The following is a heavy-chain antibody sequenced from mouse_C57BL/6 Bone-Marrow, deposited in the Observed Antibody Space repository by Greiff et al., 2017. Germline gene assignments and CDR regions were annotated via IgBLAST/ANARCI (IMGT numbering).Heavy chain of an antibody. CDR3: ARGGSTMNDY. CDR2: ISDGGSYT. D-gene: IGHD2-4*01. CDR1: GFTFSSYA. J-gene: IGHJ2*01. V-gene: IGHV5-4*03. Sequence: EVKLMESGGGLVKPGGSLKLSCAASGFTFSSYAMSWVRQTPEKRLEWVATISDGGSYTYYPDNVKGRFTISRDNAKNNLYLQMSHLKSEDTAMYYCARGGSTMNDYWGQGTTLTVSS.